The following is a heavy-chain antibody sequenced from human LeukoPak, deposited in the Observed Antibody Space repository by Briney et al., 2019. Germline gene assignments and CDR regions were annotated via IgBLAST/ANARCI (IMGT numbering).Heavy chain of an antibody. CDR3: AVSAAALFDP. Sequence: SETLSLTCAIYGGSFSGYFWSWFRQPPGKGLEWLGEINRSGSTNYNSSLSLKSRVTISVDTSKNQFSLKLSSVTAADTAVYYCAVSAAALFDPWGQGTLVTVSS. CDR2: INRSGST. J-gene: IGHJ5*02. V-gene: IGHV4-34*01. D-gene: IGHD6-6*01. CDR1: GGSFSGYF.